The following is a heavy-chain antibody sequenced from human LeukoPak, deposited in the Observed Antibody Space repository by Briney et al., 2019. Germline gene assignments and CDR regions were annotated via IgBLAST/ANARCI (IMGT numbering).Heavy chain of an antibody. D-gene: IGHD1-7*01. Sequence: GGSLRLSCAASGFTFNSYAMSWVRQAPGKGLEWVSSISGSSGTIDYADSVKGRFIISRDNSKNAQYLQMNSLSPEDTAVYYCAKGRQLLDPWGQGTLVTVSS. J-gene: IGHJ5*02. V-gene: IGHV3-23*01. CDR1: GFTFNSYA. CDR2: ISGSSGTI. CDR3: AKGRQLLDP.